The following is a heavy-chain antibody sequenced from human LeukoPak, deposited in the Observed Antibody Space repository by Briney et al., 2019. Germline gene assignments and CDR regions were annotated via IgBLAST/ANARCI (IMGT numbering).Heavy chain of an antibody. D-gene: IGHD3-3*01. Sequence: SETLSLTCTVSGGSIRSSYYYWGWIRQPPGKGLEWIGSIYDSGSTYYNPSLKSRVTISVDTSKNQFSLKLSSVTAADTAVYYCARGSGSRIDYWGQGTLVTVSS. CDR1: GGSIRSSYYY. CDR2: IYDSGST. V-gene: IGHV4-39*01. J-gene: IGHJ4*02. CDR3: ARGSGSRIDY.